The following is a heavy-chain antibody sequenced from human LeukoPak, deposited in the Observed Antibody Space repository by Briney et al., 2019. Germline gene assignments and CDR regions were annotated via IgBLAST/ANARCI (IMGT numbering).Heavy chain of an antibody. CDR2: ISSSSSYI. CDR3: ARSGGTYYDILTGYRNTDAFDI. D-gene: IGHD3-9*01. J-gene: IGHJ3*02. Sequence: PGGSLRLSCAASGFTFSSYSMNWVRQAPGKGLEWVSSISSSSSYIYYADSVKGRFTIPRDNAKNSLYLQMNSLRAEDTAVYYCARSGGTYYDILTGYRNTDAFDIWGQGTMVTVSS. CDR1: GFTFSSYS. V-gene: IGHV3-21*01.